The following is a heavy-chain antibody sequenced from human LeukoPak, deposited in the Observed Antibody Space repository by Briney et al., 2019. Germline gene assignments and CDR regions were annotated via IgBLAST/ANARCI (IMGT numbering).Heavy chain of an antibody. CDR2: IDYSGST. CDR3: ARVRYDSSGYYYPRAFDI. V-gene: IGHV4-30-4*07. J-gene: IGHJ3*02. CDR1: ADSLSSGGYS. Sequence: PPETLSLTCAVSADSLSSGGYSWSWIRQPPGKGLEWIGFIDYSGSTYYNPSLKSRVTISEDMSKNRFSLKLSSVTAADTAMYYCARVRYDSSGYYYPRAFDIWGQGTMVTVSS. D-gene: IGHD3-22*01.